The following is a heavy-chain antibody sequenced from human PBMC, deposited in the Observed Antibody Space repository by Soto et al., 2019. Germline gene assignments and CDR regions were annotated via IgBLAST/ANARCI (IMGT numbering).Heavy chain of an antibody. V-gene: IGHV3-23*01. CDR2: ISGGGGST. Sequence: LRLSCAASGFTFSSYAISWVRQAPWKGLEWVSAISGGGGSTYYADSVKGRVSISRDNSKNTLYLQMNSLRAEDTAVYYCAKVSLGATTITDYYYYGMDVWGQGTTVTVSS. CDR1: GFTFSSYA. J-gene: IGHJ6*02. CDR3: AKVSLGATTITDYYYYGMDV. D-gene: IGHD1-26*01.